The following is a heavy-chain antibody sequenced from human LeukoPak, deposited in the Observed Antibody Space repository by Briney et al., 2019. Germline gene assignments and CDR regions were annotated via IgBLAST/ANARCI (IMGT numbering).Heavy chain of an antibody. CDR3: ARQTYNYYMDV. Sequence: SETLSLTCTVSGGSINNYYWSWIRQPPGKGLEWIGYIYYSGSTNYNPSLKSRVTISVDTSKNQFSLKLSSVTAADTAVHYCARQTYNYYMDVWGKGTTVTISS. J-gene: IGHJ6*03. V-gene: IGHV4-59*08. CDR1: GGSINNYY. D-gene: IGHD2-2*02. CDR2: IYYSGST.